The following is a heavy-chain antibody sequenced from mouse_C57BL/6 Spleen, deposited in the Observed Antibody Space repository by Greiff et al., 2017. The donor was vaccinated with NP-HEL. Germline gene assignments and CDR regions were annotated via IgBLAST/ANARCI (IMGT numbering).Heavy chain of an antibody. V-gene: IGHV1-69*01. CDR1: GYTFTSYW. Sequence: QVQLQQPGAELVMPGASVKLSCKASGYTFTSYWMHWVKQRPGQGLEWIGEIDPSDSYTNYNQKFKGKSTLTVDKSSSTAYMQLSSLTSKDSAVYYCARKGNDYDGYAMDYWGQGTSVTVSS. D-gene: IGHD2-4*01. J-gene: IGHJ4*01. CDR2: IDPSDSYT. CDR3: ARKGNDYDGYAMDY.